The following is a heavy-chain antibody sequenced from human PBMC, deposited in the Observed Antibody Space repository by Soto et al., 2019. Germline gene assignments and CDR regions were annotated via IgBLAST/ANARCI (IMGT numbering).Heavy chain of an antibody. J-gene: IGHJ6*02. D-gene: IGHD4-17*01. CDR1: GGSISSSSYY. V-gene: IGHV4-39*01. Sequence: SETLSLTCTVSGGSISSSSYYWGWIRQPPGKGLEWIGSIYYSGSTYYNPSLKSRATISVDTSKNQFSLKLSSVAAADTAVYYCARQPRRDYPYYYGMDVWGQGTTVTVSS. CDR3: ARQPRRDYPYYYGMDV. CDR2: IYYSGST.